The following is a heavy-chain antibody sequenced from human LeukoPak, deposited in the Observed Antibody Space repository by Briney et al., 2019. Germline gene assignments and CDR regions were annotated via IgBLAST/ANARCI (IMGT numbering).Heavy chain of an antibody. D-gene: IGHD2-2*01. CDR1: RFTFSSYA. V-gene: IGHV3-23*01. CDR2: ISGSGGST. Sequence: PGGSLRLSCAASRFTFSSYAMSWVRQAPGKGLEWVSAISGSGGSTYYADSEKGRFTISRDNSKNTLYLQMNSLRAEDTAVYYCAKGYCSSTSCYSRFDPWGQGTLVTVSS. J-gene: IGHJ5*02. CDR3: AKGYCSSTSCYSRFDP.